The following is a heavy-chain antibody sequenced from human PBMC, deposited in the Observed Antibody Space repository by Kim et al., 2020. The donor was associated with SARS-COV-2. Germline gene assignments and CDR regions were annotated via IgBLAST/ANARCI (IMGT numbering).Heavy chain of an antibody. CDR1: GFTVSSNY. CDR2: IYSGGST. CDR3: ARVAPAGTTSDY. V-gene: IGHV3-53*04. J-gene: IGHJ4*02. Sequence: GGSLRLSCAASGFTVSSNYMSWVRQSPGKGLEWISDIYSGGSTYYADSVKGRFTISRHNSKNTLYLQMNSLRAEDTAVYYCARVAPAGTTSDYWSQGPLVTVSS. D-gene: IGHD1-1*01.